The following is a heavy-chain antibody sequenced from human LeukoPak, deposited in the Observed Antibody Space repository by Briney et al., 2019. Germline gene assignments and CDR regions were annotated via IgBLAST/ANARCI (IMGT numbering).Heavy chain of an antibody. Sequence: ASVKVSCKASGYTFTGYYMHWVRQAPGQGLEWMGWINPNSGGTNYAQKFQGRVTMTRDTSISTAYMELSRLRSDDTAVYYCARIIVVVPAAGGGYYYYGMDVWGQGTTVTVSS. J-gene: IGHJ6*02. CDR2: INPNSGGT. CDR3: ARIIVVVPAAGGGYYYYGMDV. V-gene: IGHV1-2*02. CDR1: GYTFTGYY. D-gene: IGHD2-2*01.